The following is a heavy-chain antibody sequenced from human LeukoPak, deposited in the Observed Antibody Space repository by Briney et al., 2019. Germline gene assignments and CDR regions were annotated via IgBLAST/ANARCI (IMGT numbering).Heavy chain of an antibody. Sequence: SETLSLTCTVSGGSISSSSCYWGWIRQPPGKGLEWIGSIYYSGSTYYNPSLKSRVTISVDTSKNQFSLKLSSVTAADTAVYYCARGEAAAGRTKYYFDYWGQGTLVTVSS. CDR3: ARGEAAAGRTKYYFDY. CDR2: IYYSGST. V-gene: IGHV4-39*07. CDR1: GGSISSSSCY. D-gene: IGHD6-13*01. J-gene: IGHJ4*02.